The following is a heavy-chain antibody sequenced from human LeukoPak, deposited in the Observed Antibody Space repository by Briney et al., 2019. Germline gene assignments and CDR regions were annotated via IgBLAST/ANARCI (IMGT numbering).Heavy chain of an antibody. CDR1: GFTLSNYA. V-gene: IGHV3-30*02. Sequence: PGGSLRLSCVASGFTLSNYAMSWVRQAPGKGLEWVAFIRSDGSNKYYADSVKGRFTISRDNAKNSLYLHMNSLRVDDTAVYYCARGSSNYGYTFDIWGQGTMVTVSS. J-gene: IGHJ3*02. CDR2: IRSDGSNK. CDR3: ARGSSNYGYTFDI. D-gene: IGHD4-11*01.